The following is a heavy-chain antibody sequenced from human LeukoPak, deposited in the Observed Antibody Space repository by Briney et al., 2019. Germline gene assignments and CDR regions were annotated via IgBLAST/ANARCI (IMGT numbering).Heavy chain of an antibody. D-gene: IGHD2-2*01. V-gene: IGHV4-34*01. CDR2: INHSGST. J-gene: IGHJ4*02. CDR3: ARQRYCSSSSCSDY. CDR1: GGSFSGYY. Sequence: PSETLSLTCAVYGGSFSGYYWSWIRQPPGKGLEWIGEINHSGSTNYNPSLKSRVTISVDTSKNHFSLKLSSVTAADTAVYYCARQRYCSSSSCSDYWGQGTLVTVSS.